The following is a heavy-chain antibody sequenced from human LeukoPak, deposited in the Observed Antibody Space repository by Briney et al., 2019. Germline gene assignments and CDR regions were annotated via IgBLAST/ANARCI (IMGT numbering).Heavy chain of an antibody. V-gene: IGHV4-39*01. CDR3: ASLEAMAEDAFDI. Sequence: TPSETLSLTCTVSGGSISSSSYYWGWIRQPPGKGLEWIGSIYYSGSTYYNPSLKSRVTISVDTSKNQFSLKLSSVTAADTAVYYCASLEAMAEDAFDIWGQGTMVTVSS. CDR2: IYYSGST. D-gene: IGHD5-24*01. J-gene: IGHJ3*02. CDR1: GGSISSSSYY.